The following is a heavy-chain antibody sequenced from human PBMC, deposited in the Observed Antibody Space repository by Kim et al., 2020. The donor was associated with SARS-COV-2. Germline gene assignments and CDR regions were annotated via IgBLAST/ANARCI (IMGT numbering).Heavy chain of an antibody. CDR1: GITFKNYA. CDR3: AKVRRTYGDFDY. D-gene: IGHD4-17*01. CDR2: ISDTGTST. J-gene: IGHJ4*02. V-gene: IGHV3-23*01. Sequence: GGSLRLSCVASGITFKNYAMSWVRQAPGKGLEWVSAISDTGTSTYYADSVKGRFTISRDNSKNTMSLQMNSLRAEDTAMYYCAKVRRTYGDFDYWGQGTL.